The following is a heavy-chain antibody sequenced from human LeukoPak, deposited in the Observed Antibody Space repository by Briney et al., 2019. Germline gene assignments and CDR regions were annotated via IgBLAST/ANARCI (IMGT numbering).Heavy chain of an antibody. CDR1: GGSFSGYY. V-gene: IGHV4-34*01. CDR3: ARGRGRLLWFGELLYSLYFDY. D-gene: IGHD3-10*01. Sequence: PSETLSLTCAVYGGSFSGYYWSWIRQPPGMGLQWIGTVFYSGTTYYNPSLKSRATTSVDTSKNQFSLKLSSVTAADTAVYYCARGRGRLLWFGELLYSLYFDYWGQGTLVTVSS. CDR2: VFYSGTT. J-gene: IGHJ4*02.